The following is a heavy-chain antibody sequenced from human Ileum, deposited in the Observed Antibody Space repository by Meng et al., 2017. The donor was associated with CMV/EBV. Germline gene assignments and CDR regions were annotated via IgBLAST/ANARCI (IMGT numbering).Heavy chain of an antibody. V-gene: IGHV3-48*03. Sequence: GESLKIPCAASGFTFSSFEMNWVRLAPGKGLEWVSYISRAATYTLYADSVEGRFTISRDDAKNSLYLQMNSLREEDTAIYYCAREPPDRSSSSTSPVSDYWGQGKLVNVAS. D-gene: IGHD2-2*01. CDR3: AREPPDRSSSSTSPVSDY. J-gene: IGHJ4*02. CDR1: GFTFSSFE. CDR2: ISRAATYT.